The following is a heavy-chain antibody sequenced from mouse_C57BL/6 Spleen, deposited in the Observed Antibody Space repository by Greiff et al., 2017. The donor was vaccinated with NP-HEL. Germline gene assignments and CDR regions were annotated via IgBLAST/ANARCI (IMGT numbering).Heavy chain of an antibody. J-gene: IGHJ3*01. V-gene: IGHV1-82*01. CDR3: ARKRGDYDGFAY. CDR2: IYPGDGDT. Sequence: VQLQQSGPELVKPGASVKISCKASGYAFSSSWMNWVKQRPGKGLEWIGRIYPGDGDTNYNGKFKGKATLTADKSSSTAYMQLSSLTSEDSAVYFCARKRGDYDGFAYWGQGTLVTVSA. D-gene: IGHD2-4*01. CDR1: GYAFSSSW.